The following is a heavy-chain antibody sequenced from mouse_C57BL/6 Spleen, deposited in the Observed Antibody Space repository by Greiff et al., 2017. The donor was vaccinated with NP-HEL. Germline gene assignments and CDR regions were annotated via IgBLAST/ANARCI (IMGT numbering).Heavy chain of an antibody. CDR2: INPNYGTT. D-gene: IGHD2-5*01. Sequence: VQLKESGPELVKPGASVKISCKASGYSFTDYNMNWVKQSNGKSLEWIGVINPNYGTTSYNQKFKGKATLTVDQSSSTAYMQLNSLTSEDSAVYYCARTDYSKKYEMDYWGQGTSVTVSS. CDR1: GYSFTDYN. V-gene: IGHV1-39*01. CDR3: ARTDYSKKYEMDY. J-gene: IGHJ4*01.